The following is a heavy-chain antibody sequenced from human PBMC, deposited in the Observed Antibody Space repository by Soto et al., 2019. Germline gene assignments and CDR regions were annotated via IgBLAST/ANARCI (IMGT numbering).Heavy chain of an antibody. CDR3: ARARRYFFDY. J-gene: IGHJ4*02. Sequence: QVQLQKWGAGLLKPSETLSLTCAVYGGSFSGYYWSWIRQPPGKGLEWIGEINHSGSTNYNPSLKSRVTISVDTSKNQFSLKLSSVTAADTAVYYCARARRYFFDYWGQGTLVTVSS. CDR1: GGSFSGYY. CDR2: INHSGST. V-gene: IGHV4-34*01.